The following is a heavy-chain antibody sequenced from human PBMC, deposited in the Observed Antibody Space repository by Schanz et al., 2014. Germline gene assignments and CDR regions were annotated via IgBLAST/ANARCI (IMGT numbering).Heavy chain of an antibody. CDR1: GFTFSSYG. V-gene: IGHV3-23*01. CDR3: ARGGSGEVSYFDY. J-gene: IGHJ4*02. D-gene: IGHD3-10*01. CDR2: IGVDGTTT. Sequence: EAQLLESGGGLVQPGGSLRLSCAASGFTFSSYGMNWLRQAPGKGLEWVSVIGVDGTTTYYADSVKGRFTISRDNSKNTLYLQMNSLRPEDTAVYYCARGGSGEVSYFDYWGQGTLVTVSS.